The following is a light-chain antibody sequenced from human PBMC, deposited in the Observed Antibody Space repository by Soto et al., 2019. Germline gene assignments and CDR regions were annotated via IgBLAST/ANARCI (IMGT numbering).Light chain of an antibody. V-gene: IGLV1-40*01. CDR2: ANT. CDR1: SSNIGAGYD. J-gene: IGLJ3*02. Sequence: QSVLTQSPPVSGAPGQRVTISCTGSSSNIGAGYDVHWYQQFPGTAPKLLIYANTHRPSGVPDRYSGSKSGTSASLAITGLQPEDEAEYDVQSYDSSLKNSVFGGGTKLTVL. CDR3: QSYDSSLKNSV.